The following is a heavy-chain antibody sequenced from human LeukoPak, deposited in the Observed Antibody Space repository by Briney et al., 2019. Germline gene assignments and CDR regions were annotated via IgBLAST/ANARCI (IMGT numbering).Heavy chain of an antibody. J-gene: IGHJ4*02. CDR3: ARPYCNVRSCHDYFDY. D-gene: IGHD2-15*01. CDR1: GYSFILYG. CDR2: ISTSTGDT. Sequence: ASVKVSCKTSGYSFILYGISWVRQAPGQGPEWMGWISTSTGDTKYTQKFQGRVTLTTDTSTSTAYMELSSLRSDDTAVYYCARPYCNVRSCHDYFDYWGQGTLVTVSS. V-gene: IGHV1-18*01.